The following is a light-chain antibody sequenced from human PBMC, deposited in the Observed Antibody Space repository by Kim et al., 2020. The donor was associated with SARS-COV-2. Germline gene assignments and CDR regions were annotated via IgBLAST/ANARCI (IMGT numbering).Light chain of an antibody. CDR3: AAWDDSLSGWE. J-gene: IGLJ3*02. Sequence: GQRITISCSGGNSNIGTNYVYWYQQLPGTAPKLLIYGNHQRPSGVPDRFSGSKSDTSASLAISGLRSEDEADYYCAAWDDSLSGWEFGGGTKVTVL. V-gene: IGLV1-47*01. CDR1: NSNIGTNY. CDR2: GNH.